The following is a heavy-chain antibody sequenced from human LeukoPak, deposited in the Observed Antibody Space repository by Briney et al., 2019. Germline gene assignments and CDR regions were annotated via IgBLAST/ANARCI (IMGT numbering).Heavy chain of an antibody. Sequence: GGSLRLSCSASGFTFSNAWMSWVRQAPGKGLEWVGRIKSKTDGGTTDYAAPVKGRFTISRDDSKNTLYLQMNSLKTEDTAVYYCTTGGYSYGEQFDYWGQGTLVTVSS. CDR2: IKSKTDGGTT. V-gene: IGHV3-15*01. CDR1: GFTFSNAW. CDR3: TTGGYSYGEQFDY. D-gene: IGHD5-18*01. J-gene: IGHJ4*02.